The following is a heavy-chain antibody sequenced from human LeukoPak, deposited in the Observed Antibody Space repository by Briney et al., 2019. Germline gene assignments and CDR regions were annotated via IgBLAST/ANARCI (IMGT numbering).Heavy chain of an antibody. CDR1: GFTFSSYA. CDR2: ISYDGSSE. CDR3: ARGRYSGSYYGEYFQH. D-gene: IGHD1-26*01. Sequence: GGSLRLSCAASGFTFSSYAMHWVRQAPGKGLEWVAIISYDGSSEYYGDSVKGRFTISRDNSKNTLYLQMNSLRAEDTAVYYCARGRYSGSYYGEYFQHWGQGTLVTVSS. V-gene: IGHV3-30*04. J-gene: IGHJ1*01.